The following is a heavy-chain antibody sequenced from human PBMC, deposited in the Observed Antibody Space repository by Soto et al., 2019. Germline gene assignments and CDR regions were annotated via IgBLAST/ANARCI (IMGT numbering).Heavy chain of an antibody. J-gene: IGHJ3*01. CDR2: IWSDGSHK. D-gene: IGHD1-20*01. Sequence: QVQLVESGGGVVQPGRSLRLSCAASGFTFSNHGMHWVRQPPGKGLEWVAGIWSDGSHKDYADSVKGRFTITRDNSKNTLSLQVDSLRAEDTAVYYCAREGPISGTNPFDVWGPGTMVIISS. V-gene: IGHV3-33*01. CDR1: GFTFSNHG. CDR3: AREGPISGTNPFDV.